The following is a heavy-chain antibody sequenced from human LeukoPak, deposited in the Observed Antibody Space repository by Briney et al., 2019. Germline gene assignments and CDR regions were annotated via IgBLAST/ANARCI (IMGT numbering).Heavy chain of an antibody. V-gene: IGHV3-23*01. Sequence: GGSLRLSCXAXXXXFXSYAMSRVRQAPGKGLEWVSGIRGSGDITYYADSVKGRFTISRDNFKNTLYLQMNSLRAEDTAVYYCAKTRIVCTSVSCPGGGFDYWGHGTLVTVSS. CDR1: XXXFXSYA. CDR2: IRGSGDIT. J-gene: IGHJ4*01. CDR3: AKTRIVCTSVSCPGGGFDY. D-gene: IGHD2-2*01.